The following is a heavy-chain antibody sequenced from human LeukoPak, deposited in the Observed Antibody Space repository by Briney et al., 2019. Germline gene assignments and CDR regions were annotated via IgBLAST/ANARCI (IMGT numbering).Heavy chain of an antibody. CDR1: GFTLSSYD. Sequence: GGPLRLSCAASGFTLSSYDMHWVPQAPGKGLEWVTFIRCSGSNKYYADSVKGRFTISRDNSKNTLYLQMNSLRAEDTAVYYCAKGEKDTAGCAHDAFDIWGQGTMVTVSS. D-gene: IGHD5-18*01. CDR2: IRCSGSNK. J-gene: IGHJ3*02. CDR3: AKGEKDTAGCAHDAFDI. V-gene: IGHV3-30*02.